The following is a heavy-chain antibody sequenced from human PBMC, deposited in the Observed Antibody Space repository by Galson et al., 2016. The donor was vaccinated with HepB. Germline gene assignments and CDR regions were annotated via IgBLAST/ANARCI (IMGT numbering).Heavy chain of an antibody. V-gene: IGHV3-9*01. CDR1: GFTFEDYA. J-gene: IGHJ4*02. CDR3: ARDFVGPLALAGPSH. CDR2: ISWNSGTI. Sequence: SLRLSCAVSGFTFEDYAMHWVRQAPGKGLEWVSGISWNSGTIGYADSVKGRFTISRDNARNSLYLQMNRLKVEYTALYFCARDFVGPLALAGPSHWGQGTLVTVSS. D-gene: IGHD6-19*01.